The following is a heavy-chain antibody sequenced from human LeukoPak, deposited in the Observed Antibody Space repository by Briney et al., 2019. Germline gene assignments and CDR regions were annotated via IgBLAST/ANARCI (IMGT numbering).Heavy chain of an antibody. D-gene: IGHD1-26*01. J-gene: IGHJ6*03. CDR3: AKSRSSPRNYYYYMDV. V-gene: IGHV3-33*06. CDR1: GFTFSSYG. Sequence: GGSLRLSCAASGFTFSSYGMHWARQAPGKGLEWVAVIWYDGSNKYYADSVKGRFTISRDNSKNTLYLQMNSLRAEDTAVYYCAKSRSSPRNYYYYMDVRGKGTTVTVSS. CDR2: IWYDGSNK.